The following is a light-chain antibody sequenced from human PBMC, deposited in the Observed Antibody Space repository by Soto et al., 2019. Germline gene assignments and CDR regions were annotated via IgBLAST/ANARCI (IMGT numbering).Light chain of an antibody. J-gene: IGLJ1*01. CDR1: SSDVGGYNY. Sequence: QSVLTQPPSASGSPGQSVTISCTGTSSDVGGYNYVSWYQQHPGKAPKLMIYEVSKRPSGVPDRFSGSKSGNTASLTVSGLQAEDEADYYCSSYAGSXNFYVFGTGTKVTVL. CDR2: EVS. CDR3: SSYAGSXNFYV. V-gene: IGLV2-8*01.